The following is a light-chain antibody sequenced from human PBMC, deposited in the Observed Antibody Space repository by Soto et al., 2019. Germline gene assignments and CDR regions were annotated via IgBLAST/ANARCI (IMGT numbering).Light chain of an antibody. CDR3: QQTRSYPST. CDR2: DAS. CDR1: QSISSY. V-gene: IGKV3-11*01. J-gene: IGKJ4*01. Sequence: EIVLTQSPGTLSLSPGERATLSFRASQSISSYLAWYQHKPGQAPRLLIYDASNRATGIPARFSGSGSGTDFTLTINSLQAEDFATYYCQQTRSYPSTFGGGTKVDIK.